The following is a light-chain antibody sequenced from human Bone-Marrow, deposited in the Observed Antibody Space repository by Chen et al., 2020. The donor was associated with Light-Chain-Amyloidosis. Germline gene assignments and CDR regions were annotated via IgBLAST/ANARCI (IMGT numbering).Light chain of an antibody. J-gene: IGLJ2*01. CDR1: SSDVGSYNL. CDR2: DDS. CDR3: SSYAGGTTFGI. Sequence: QSALTQPASVSGSPGQSITISCTGTSSDVGSYNLVSWYQQHPGKVPNLMIYDDSKRPSGVSDLFSGSKCGNTASLTISGLQAEDEADYYCSSYAGGTTFGIFGGGTKLTVL. V-gene: IGLV2-23*02.